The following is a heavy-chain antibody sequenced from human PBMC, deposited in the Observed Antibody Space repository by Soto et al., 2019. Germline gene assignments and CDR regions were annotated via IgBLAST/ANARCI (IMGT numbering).Heavy chain of an antibody. Sequence: QVQLVESGGGVVQPGRSLRLSCAASGFTFSSYGMHWVRQAPGKGLEWVAIISYDGSNKYYVDSVKGRFTISRDNSKNTLYLKMNGVRAEDRVVYYCEKNGLACFFSPHFNYGGQGTLVTVPS. CDR1: GFTFSSYG. V-gene: IGHV3-30*18. D-gene: IGHD2-8*01. J-gene: IGHJ4*02. CDR2: ISYDGSNK. CDR3: EKNGLACFFSPHFNY.